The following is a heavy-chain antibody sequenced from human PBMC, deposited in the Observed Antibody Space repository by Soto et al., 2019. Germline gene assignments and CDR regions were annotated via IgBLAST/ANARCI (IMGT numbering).Heavy chain of an antibody. CDR3: ATSYCSGGSCYTLYFDY. J-gene: IGHJ4*02. CDR2: IYYSGST. CDR1: GGSISSGGYY. V-gene: IGHV4-31*03. D-gene: IGHD2-15*01. Sequence: ASETLSLTCTVSGGSISSGGYYWSWIRQHPGKGLEWIGYIYYSGSTYYNPSLKSRVTISVDTSKNQFSLKLSSVTAADTAVYYCATSYCSGGSCYTLYFDYWGQGTLVTVSS.